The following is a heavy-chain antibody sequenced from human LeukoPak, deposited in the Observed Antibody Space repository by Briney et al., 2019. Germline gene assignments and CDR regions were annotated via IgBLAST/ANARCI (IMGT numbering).Heavy chain of an antibody. V-gene: IGHV1-2*02. CDR1: GYTLTELS. CDR2: IIPNSGGT. D-gene: IGHD1-26*01. CDR3: AFSVGATMGFDY. J-gene: IGHJ4*02. Sequence: ASVKVSCKVSGYTLTELSMHWVRQAPGQGLEWMGWIIPNSGGTNYAQKFQGRVTMTRDTSISTAYMELSRLRSDDTAVYYCAFSVGATMGFDYWGQGTLVTVSS.